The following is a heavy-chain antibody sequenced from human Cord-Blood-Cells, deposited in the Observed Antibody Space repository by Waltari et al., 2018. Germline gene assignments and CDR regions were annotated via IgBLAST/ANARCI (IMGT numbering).Heavy chain of an antibody. CDR3: ARGRRYYYGSGSYFDY. CDR1: GGSISSSSYY. Sequence: QLQLQESGPGLVKPSETLSLTCTVSGGSISSSSYYWGWIRQPPGKGLEWIGSIYYSGSTYYNPSLKSRVTISVDTSKNQFSLKLSSVTAADTAVYYCARGRRYYYGSGSYFDYWGQGTLVTVSS. V-gene: IGHV4-39*01. D-gene: IGHD3-10*01. J-gene: IGHJ4*02. CDR2: IYYSGST.